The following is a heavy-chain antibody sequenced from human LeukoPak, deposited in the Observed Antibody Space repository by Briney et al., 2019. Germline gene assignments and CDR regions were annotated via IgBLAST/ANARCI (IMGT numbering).Heavy chain of an antibody. V-gene: IGHV3-23*01. J-gene: IGHJ4*02. Sequence: GGSLRLSCAASGFTFDDYAMSWVRQAPGKGLEWVSAIVGSGDSTYYADSVKGRFTISRDNSKNTLYLQMNSLRAEDTAMYYCAKCIAATGWCYFDYWGQGTLVTVSS. D-gene: IGHD6-13*01. CDR1: GFTFDDYA. CDR2: IVGSGDST. CDR3: AKCIAATGWCYFDY.